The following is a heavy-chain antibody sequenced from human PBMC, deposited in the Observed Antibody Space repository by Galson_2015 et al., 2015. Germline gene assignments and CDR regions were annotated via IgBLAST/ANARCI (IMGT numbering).Heavy chain of an antibody. Sequence: SLRLSCAASGFTFSSYSMNWVRQAPGQGLEWVSSISSSSSYIYYADSVKGRFTISRDNAKNSLYLQMNSLRAEDTAVYYCASEVGELFDYWGQGTLVTVSS. CDR1: GFTFSSYS. J-gene: IGHJ4*02. D-gene: IGHD3-10*01. CDR3: ASEVGELFDY. V-gene: IGHV3-21*01. CDR2: ISSSSSYI.